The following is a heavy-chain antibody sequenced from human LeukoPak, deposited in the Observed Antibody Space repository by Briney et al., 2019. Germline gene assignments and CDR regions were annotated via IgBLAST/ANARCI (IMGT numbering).Heavy chain of an antibody. CDR3: ARIFRYQLIDYYALDV. Sequence: GGSLRLPCAASGFSFSDYAMDWVRQAPGKGLEWVSAISSNSAYTFYADSVEGRFTISRDNAKSSVSLQMNSLRDDDTAVYYCARIFRYQLIDYYALDVWGQGTTVTVSS. J-gene: IGHJ6*02. D-gene: IGHD2-2*01. CDR2: ISSNSAYT. V-gene: IGHV3-21*01. CDR1: GFSFSDYA.